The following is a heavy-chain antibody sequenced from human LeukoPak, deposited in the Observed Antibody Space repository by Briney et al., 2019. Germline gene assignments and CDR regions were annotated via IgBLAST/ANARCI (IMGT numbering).Heavy chain of an antibody. Sequence: GASVKVSCTASGYTFTSYGISWVRQAPGQGLEWMGWISAYNDNTNYAQKLQGRVTMTTDTSTSTAYMELRSLRSDDTAVYYCARGPALHTKWVGGRWFDPWGQGTLVTVSS. D-gene: IGHD6-19*01. J-gene: IGHJ5*02. CDR3: ARGPALHTKWVGGRWFDP. V-gene: IGHV1-18*01. CDR1: GYTFTSYG. CDR2: ISAYNDNT.